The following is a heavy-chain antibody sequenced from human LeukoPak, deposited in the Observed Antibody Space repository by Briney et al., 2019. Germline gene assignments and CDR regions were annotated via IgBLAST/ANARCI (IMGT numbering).Heavy chain of an antibody. CDR3: ARVPGHGYSYGPDAFDI. CDR2: IIPIFGTA. J-gene: IGHJ3*02. V-gene: IGHV1-69*05. D-gene: IGHD5-18*01. CDR1: GGTFSSYA. Sequence: SVKVSCKASGGTFSSYAISWVRQAPGQGLEWMGGIIPIFGTANYAQKFQGRVTITTDESTSTAYMELSSLRSEDTAVYYCARVPGHGYSYGPDAFDIWGQGTMVTVSS.